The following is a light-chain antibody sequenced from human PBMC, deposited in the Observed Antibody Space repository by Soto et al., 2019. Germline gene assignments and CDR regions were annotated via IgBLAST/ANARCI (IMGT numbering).Light chain of an antibody. CDR1: QGISTL. Sequence: EVVLTQSPDTLSLPPGERATLSCRASQGISTLLAWYQQKPGQAPRLLIYAASTRATGIPAKFSGSGSGPEFTLTISSLQSEDFAVYYCQQYDNWPRTFGQGAKVDI. V-gene: IGKV3-15*01. CDR3: QQYDNWPRT. J-gene: IGKJ1*01. CDR2: AAS.